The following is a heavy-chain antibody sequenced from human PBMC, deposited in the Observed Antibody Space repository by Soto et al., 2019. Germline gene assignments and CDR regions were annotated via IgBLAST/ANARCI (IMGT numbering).Heavy chain of an antibody. CDR1: GFTFSTYS. V-gene: IGHV3-21*01. CDR2: ISSAISYI. J-gene: IGHJ4*02. D-gene: IGHD3-3*01. Sequence: DVQLVEAGGGLGKPGESLRLSCAASGFTFSTYSMNWVRQAPGKGLECASSISSAISYIYYADSVKGRFTISRDNAKNSLYMQMIRRRAEAKAVYHCVDCSTYYDFRISYQGDFDSWGPVALVTVSS. CDR3: VDCSTYYDFRISYQGDFDS.